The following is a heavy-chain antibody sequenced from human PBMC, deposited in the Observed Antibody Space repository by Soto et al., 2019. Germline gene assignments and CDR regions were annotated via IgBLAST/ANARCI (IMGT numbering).Heavy chain of an antibody. J-gene: IGHJ4*02. V-gene: IGHV3-74*01. CDR1: GFTFSTYW. CDR3: VRGDNGNFRMIY. D-gene: IGHD3-10*01. CDR2: LFGDGSNP. Sequence: EVQLVESGGDLVQPGGSLRLPCAASGFTFSTYWMHWVRQAPGKGLVWVSRLFGDGSNPAYADSVKGRFTISRDNAKNMLYLLMNSLTPEDTAVYYCVRGDNGNFRMIYWGQGTLVTVSS.